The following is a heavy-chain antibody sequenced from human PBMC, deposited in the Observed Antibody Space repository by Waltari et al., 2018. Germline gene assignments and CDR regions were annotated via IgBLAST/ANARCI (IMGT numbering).Heavy chain of an antibody. CDR1: GFTFDDSA. J-gene: IGHJ4*02. D-gene: IGHD3-16*01. CDR3: AKDGGDGYNTRGFDY. Sequence: EVQLVASGGGLVQPGRSLRRSCAASGFTFDDSAMPWVRQAPGKGLEWVSGINWKSGNIAYADSVKGRFTISRDNAKNSLYLQMNSLRAEDTALYYCAKDGGDGYNTRGFDYWGQGTLVTVSS. CDR2: INWKSGNI. V-gene: IGHV3-9*01.